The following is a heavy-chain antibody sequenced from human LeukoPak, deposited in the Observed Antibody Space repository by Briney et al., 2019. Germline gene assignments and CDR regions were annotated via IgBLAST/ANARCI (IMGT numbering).Heavy chain of an antibody. V-gene: IGHV4-59*08. CDR3: ARGSNGGNGVDY. Sequence: SETLSLTCTVPGGPMKNYYWSWIRQPPGKGLEWIGYIHDTRGTNYNPYLKSRVTISVDTSKNQFSLELSSVTAADTAVYYCARGSNGGNGVDYWGQGTLVTVSS. D-gene: IGHD1-1*01. CDR2: IHDTRGT. CDR1: GGPMKNYY. J-gene: IGHJ4*02.